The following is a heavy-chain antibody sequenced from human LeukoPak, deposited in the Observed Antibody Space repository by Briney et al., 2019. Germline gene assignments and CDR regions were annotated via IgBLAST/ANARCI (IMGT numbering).Heavy chain of an antibody. J-gene: IGHJ4*02. V-gene: IGHV1-2*02. D-gene: IGHD2-2*01. CDR1: GYTFTDHY. CDR3: AXXXGEYCSSVSCYASDY. Sequence: ASVKVSCKASGYTFTDHYIHWVRQAPGQGLEWMGWINPSSGGTNYAQKFQGRVTMTRDTSISTAYMELSRLRSDDTAVYYLAXXXGEYCSSVSCYASDYWGQGTLVTVSS. CDR2: INPSSGGT.